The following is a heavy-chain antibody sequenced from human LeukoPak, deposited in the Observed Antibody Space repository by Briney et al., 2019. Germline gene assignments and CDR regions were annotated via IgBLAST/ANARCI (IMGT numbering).Heavy chain of an antibody. CDR1: GYTFTGYY. D-gene: IGHD3-10*01. CDR3: ARDRRSGPYGSGSYYNAGDY. CDR2: INPNSGGT. Sequence: GPSVKVSCKASGYTFTGYYMNWVRQAPGQGLEWIGRINPNSGGTNYAQKFQGRVTMTRDTSISTAYMELSRLRSDDTAVYHCARDRRSGPYGSGSYYNAGDYWGQGTLVTVSS. V-gene: IGHV1-2*06. J-gene: IGHJ4*02.